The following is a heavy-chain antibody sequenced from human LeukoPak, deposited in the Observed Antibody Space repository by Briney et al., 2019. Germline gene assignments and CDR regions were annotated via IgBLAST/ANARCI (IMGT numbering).Heavy chain of an antibody. CDR2: IYTSGST. CDR1: GSSISSYY. Sequence: SETLSLTCTVSGSSISSYYWSWVRQPAGKGLEWIGRIYTSGSTNYNPSLKSRVTMSVDTSKNQFSLKLSSVTAADTAVYYCARDSTLSSSREPDAFDIWGQGTMVTVSS. D-gene: IGHD6-13*01. J-gene: IGHJ3*02. V-gene: IGHV4-4*07. CDR3: ARDSTLSSSREPDAFDI.